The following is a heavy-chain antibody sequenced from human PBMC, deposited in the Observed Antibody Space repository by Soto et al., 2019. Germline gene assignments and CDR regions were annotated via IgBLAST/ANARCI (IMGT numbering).Heavy chain of an antibody. J-gene: IGHJ4*02. V-gene: IGHV3-66*01. D-gene: IGHD2-15*01. CDR2: IFPDGST. CDR1: GFTVSTNY. Sequence: GGSLRLSCTVSGFTVSTNYMNWVRQAPGKGLEWVSVIFPDGSTYYTDSVRDRFTISRDNSKNTVYLQMNSLRVEHTAVYFCARRALPHAFVDYWGQGTLVTVSS. CDR3: ARRALPHAFVDY.